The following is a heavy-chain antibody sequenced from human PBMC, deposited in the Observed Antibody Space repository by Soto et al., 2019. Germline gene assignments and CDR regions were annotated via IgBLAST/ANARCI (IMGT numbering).Heavy chain of an antibody. V-gene: IGHV3-13*01. J-gene: IGHJ6*03. CDR3: ARGSPHYYYMDV. CDR2: IGTAGDT. CDR1: GFTVSSYD. Sequence: PGGSMRLSCAASGFTVSSYDMHWVRQATGKGLEWVSAIGTAGDTYYPGSVKGRFTISRENAKNSLYLQMNSLRAGDTAVYYCARGSPHYYYMDVWGKGTTVTVSS.